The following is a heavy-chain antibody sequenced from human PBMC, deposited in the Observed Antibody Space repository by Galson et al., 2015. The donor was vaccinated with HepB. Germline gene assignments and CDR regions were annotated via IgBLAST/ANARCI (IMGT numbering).Heavy chain of an antibody. CDR2: IIPIFGTG. D-gene: IGHD7-27*01. Sequence: SVKVSCKASGGTFSSYAVSWVRQAPGQGLEWMGGIIPIFGTGNYAQKFQGRLTITADESTSTAYMELSSLRSEDTAVYYCAATHNWGEDYWGQGTLAIVSS. CDR1: GGTFSSYA. J-gene: IGHJ4*02. V-gene: IGHV1-69*13. CDR3: AATHNWGEDY.